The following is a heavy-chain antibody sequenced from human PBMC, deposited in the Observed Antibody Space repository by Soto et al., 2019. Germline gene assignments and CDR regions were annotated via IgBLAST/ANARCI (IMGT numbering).Heavy chain of an antibody. Sequence: ASVKVSCKASGYTFTSYGISWVRQAPGQGLKWMGWISAYNGNTNYAQKLQSRVTMTTDTSTSTAYMELRSLRSDDTAVYYWARDAAVGLFDYWGQGTLVTVS. V-gene: IGHV1-18*01. CDR3: ARDAAVGLFDY. CDR2: ISAYNGNT. J-gene: IGHJ4*02. CDR1: GYTFTSYG. D-gene: IGHD1-26*01.